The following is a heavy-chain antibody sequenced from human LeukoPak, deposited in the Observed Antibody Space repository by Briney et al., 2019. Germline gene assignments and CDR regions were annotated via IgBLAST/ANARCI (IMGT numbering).Heavy chain of an antibody. J-gene: IGHJ4*02. CDR2: ISGSGGST. CDR1: GFTFRSFA. Sequence: GGSLRLSCAASGFTFRSFAISWVRQAPGRGLEWVSAISGSGGSTYYADSVKGRFTISRDNSKNTLYLQMNSLRAEDTAVYYCAKEYQYDFWSGSFGYWGQGTLVTVSS. CDR3: AKEYQYDFWSGSFGY. D-gene: IGHD3-3*01. V-gene: IGHV3-23*01.